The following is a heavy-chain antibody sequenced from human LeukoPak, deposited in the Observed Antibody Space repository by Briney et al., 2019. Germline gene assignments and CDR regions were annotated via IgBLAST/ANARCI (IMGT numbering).Heavy chain of an antibody. D-gene: IGHD5-12*01. CDR2: INPNSGGT. V-gene: IGHV1-2*02. CDR3: ARDPSGYSNFDY. CDR1: GYTSTGYY. J-gene: IGHJ4*02. Sequence: ASVKVSCKASGYTSTGYYMHWVRQAPGQGLEWMGWINPNSGGTNYAQKFQGRVTMTRDTSISTAYMELSRLRSDDTAVYYCARDPSGYSNFDYWGQGTLVTVSS.